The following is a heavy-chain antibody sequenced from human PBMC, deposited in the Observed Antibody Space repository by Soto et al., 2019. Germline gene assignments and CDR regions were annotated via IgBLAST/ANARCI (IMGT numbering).Heavy chain of an antibody. V-gene: IGHV4-61*01. CDR3: ARGPQYQLLPYYYYYGMDV. CDR1: GGSVSSGSYY. J-gene: IGHJ6*02. D-gene: IGHD2-2*01. Sequence: PSETVSLTCTVSGGSVSSGSYYWSWIRQPPGKGLEWIGYIYYSGSTNYNPSLKSRVTISVDTSKNQFSLKLSSVTAADTAVYYCARGPQYQLLPYYYYYGMDVWGQGTTVTVSS. CDR2: IYYSGST.